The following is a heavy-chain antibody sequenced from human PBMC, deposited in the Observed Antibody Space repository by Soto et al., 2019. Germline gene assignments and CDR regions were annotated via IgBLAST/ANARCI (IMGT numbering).Heavy chain of an antibody. D-gene: IGHD2-15*01. CDR3: AKVVVAATSHSDFDS. V-gene: IGHV4-39*01. J-gene: IGHJ4*02. CDR2: AAYSGGT. Sequence: SETLSLTCTVSGGSIANNNYFWGWVRQPPGKGLEWIGSAAYSGGTYKNPSLKSRVTVSVDTSKNQFSLKLTSVTAADTAVYYCAKVVVAATSHSDFDSWGQGTLVTVSS. CDR1: GGSIANNNYF.